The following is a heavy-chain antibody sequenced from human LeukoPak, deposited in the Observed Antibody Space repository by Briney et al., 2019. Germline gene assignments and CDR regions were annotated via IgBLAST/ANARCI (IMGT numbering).Heavy chain of an antibody. J-gene: IGHJ2*01. CDR1: GYTFTSYD. V-gene: IGHV1-8*01. Sequence: ASVKVSCKASGYTFTSYDINWVRQATGQGLEWMGWMNPNSGNTGYAQKFQGRVTMTRNTSISTAYMELSSLRSEDTAVYYCARPSGIAAAGRRLGWYSDLWGRGTLVTVSS. D-gene: IGHD6-13*01. CDR3: ARPSGIAAAGRRLGWYSDL. CDR2: MNPNSGNT.